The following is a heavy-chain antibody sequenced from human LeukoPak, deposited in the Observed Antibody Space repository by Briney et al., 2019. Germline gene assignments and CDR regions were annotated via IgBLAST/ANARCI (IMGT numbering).Heavy chain of an antibody. J-gene: IGHJ3*02. CDR1: GFTFSSYS. CDR3: ARDGPLEYYYDSSGYYQGAFDI. V-gene: IGHV3-21*01. Sequence: GGSLRLSCAASGFTFSSYSMNWVRQAPGKGLEWVSSISSSSSYIYYADSVKGRFTISRDNAKNSLYLQMNSLRAEDTAVYYCARDGPLEYYYDSSGYYQGAFDIWGQGTKVTVSS. CDR2: ISSSSSYI. D-gene: IGHD3-22*01.